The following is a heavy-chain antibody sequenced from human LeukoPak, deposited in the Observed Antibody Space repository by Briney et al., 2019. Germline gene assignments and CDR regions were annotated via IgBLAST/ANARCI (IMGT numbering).Heavy chain of an antibody. D-gene: IGHD6-6*01. CDR1: GYTFTGYY. CDR2: INPNSGGT. J-gene: IGHJ5*02. Sequence: ASVKVSCKASGYTFTGYYMHWVRQAPGQGLEWMGWINPNSGGTNYAQKFQGRVTMTRDTSISTAYMELSRLRSDDTAVYYCAREGQTEYSSSSVADWFDPWGQGTLVTVSS. V-gene: IGHV1-2*02. CDR3: AREGQTEYSSSSVADWFDP.